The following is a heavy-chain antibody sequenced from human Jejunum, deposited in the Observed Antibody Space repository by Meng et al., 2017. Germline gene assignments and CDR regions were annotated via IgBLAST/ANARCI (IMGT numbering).Heavy chain of an antibody. V-gene: IGHV4-61*01. D-gene: IGHD1-26*01. Sequence: SETLSLTCTVSGDSVSSDNYYWSWIRQPPGQGLEWIGYVYYSGHTDYNPSLKRRVNISIDKSTNQFSLRLSSVTAADTDVYYCERVILYSGSYYFDFWGQGTLVTVSS. CDR3: ERVILYSGSYYFDF. CDR1: GDSVSSDNYY. CDR2: VYYSGHT. J-gene: IGHJ4*02.